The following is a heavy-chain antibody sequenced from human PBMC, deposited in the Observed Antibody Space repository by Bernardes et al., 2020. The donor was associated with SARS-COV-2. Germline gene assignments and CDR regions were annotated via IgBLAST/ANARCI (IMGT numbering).Heavy chain of an antibody. Sequence: GSLRLSCVASGFTFNSYWRHWVRQAPGKGLEGVSRRNENGATTTYADSVKGRFTISRDNAKNTLYLQMHSLRAEDTATYYCVRDLAGARGSWGQGTLVTVSS. J-gene: IGHJ4*02. CDR3: VRDLAGARGS. CDR2: RNENGATT. D-gene: IGHD2-15*01. CDR1: GFTFNSYW. V-gene: IGHV3-74*01.